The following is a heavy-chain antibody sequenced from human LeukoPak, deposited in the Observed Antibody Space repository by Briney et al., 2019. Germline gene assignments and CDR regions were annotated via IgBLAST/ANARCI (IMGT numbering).Heavy chain of an antibody. CDR2: ISYGGGNK. V-gene: IGHV3-30*18. CDR3: AKAHSSGMYYFDY. D-gene: IGHD6-19*01. CDR1: GFTFSTYV. J-gene: IGHJ4*02. Sequence: GGSLRLPCAASGFTFSTYVMHWVRQAPGKGLEWVAVISYGGGNKNYADSVKGRFSISRDDSKNTLYLQMNSLRDEDTAVYYCAKAHSSGMYYFDYWGQGTLVTVSS.